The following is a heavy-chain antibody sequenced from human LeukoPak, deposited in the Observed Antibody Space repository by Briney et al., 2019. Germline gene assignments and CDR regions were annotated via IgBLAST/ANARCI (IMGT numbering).Heavy chain of an antibody. V-gene: IGHV1-46*01. D-gene: IGHD3-22*01. J-gene: IGHJ1*01. CDR3: ARDPGYYDSSGIGLQH. CDR1: GYTFTSYY. Sequence: ASVKVSCKASGYTFTSYYMHWVRQAPGQGLEWMGIINPSGGSTSYAQKFQGRVTMTRDTSTSTVYMELSSLRSEDTAVYYCARDPGYYDSSGIGLQHWGQGTLVTVSS. CDR2: INPSGGST.